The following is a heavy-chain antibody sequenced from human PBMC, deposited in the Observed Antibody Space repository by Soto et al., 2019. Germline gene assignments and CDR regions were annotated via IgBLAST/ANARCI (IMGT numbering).Heavy chain of an antibody. V-gene: IGHV3-23*01. J-gene: IGHJ4*02. CDR2: ISYGGGTT. D-gene: IGHD3-22*01. CDR1: EFTFSNYA. CDR3: AKSPGYYYDRTGSHFDY. Sequence: EVQLLESGGGLVQPGGSLRLSCAASEFTFSNYAMSWVRQAPGKGLEWVSAISYGGGTTYYADSVKGRFTISRDNSKHQLYLQMNSLRAEDTAVYYCAKSPGYYYDRTGSHFDYWGQGTLVTVSS.